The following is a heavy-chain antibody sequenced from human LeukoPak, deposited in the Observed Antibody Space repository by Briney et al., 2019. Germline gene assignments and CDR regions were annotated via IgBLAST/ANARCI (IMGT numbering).Heavy chain of an antibody. CDR2: INGDGSST. V-gene: IGHV3-74*01. Sequence: GGSLRLSCTASEFTFSSYWMHWVRQPPGKGLVWVSRINGDGSSTSYADAVKGRFTISRDNAKNTLYLRMNSLRAEDTAVYYCTRAQTMVAYPFLYWGQGTLVTVSS. CDR1: EFTFSSYW. J-gene: IGHJ4*02. CDR3: TRAQTMVAYPFLY. D-gene: IGHD4/OR15-4a*01.